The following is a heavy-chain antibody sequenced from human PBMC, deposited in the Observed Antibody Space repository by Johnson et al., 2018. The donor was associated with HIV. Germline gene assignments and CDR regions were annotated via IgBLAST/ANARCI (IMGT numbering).Heavy chain of an antibody. CDR2: ISYDGSNK. CDR1: GFTFDDYG. CDR3: AREYVGQWLGPRHAFDI. V-gene: IGHV3-30*03. J-gene: IGHJ3*02. Sequence: QMQLVESGGGLVQPGGSLRLSCAASGFTFDDYGLSWVRQAPGKGLEWVAVISYDGSNKYYADSVKGRFTISRDNSKNTLYLQMNSLRAEDTAVYYCAREYVGQWLGPRHAFDIWGQGTMVTVSS. D-gene: IGHD6-19*01.